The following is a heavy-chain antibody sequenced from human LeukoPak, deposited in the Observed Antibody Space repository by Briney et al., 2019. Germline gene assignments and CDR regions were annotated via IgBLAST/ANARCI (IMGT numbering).Heavy chain of an antibody. CDR3: ARWGLVAPGTYYYYYMDV. CDR1: GYTFTNYG. J-gene: IGHJ6*03. V-gene: IGHV1-18*01. Sequence: ASVKVSCKASGYTFTNYGVSWVRQAPGQGLEWMGWINAYNGDTHYVQNLQGRLTMTTDTSTSMAFMELRSLRPDDTAVYFCARWGLVAPGTYYYYYMDVWGRGTTVTVSS. D-gene: IGHD2-2*01. CDR2: INAYNGDT.